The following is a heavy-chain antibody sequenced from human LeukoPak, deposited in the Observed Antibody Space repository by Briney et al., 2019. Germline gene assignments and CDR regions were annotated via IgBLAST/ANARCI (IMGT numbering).Heavy chain of an antibody. Sequence: GGSLRLSCAASGFTFSSYDMHWVRQATGKGLEWVSAIGTAGDTYYPGSVKGRFTISRENAKNSLYLQMNSLRAEHTAVYYCARGGNWKASDIWGQGTMVTVSS. CDR1: GFTFSSYD. V-gene: IGHV3-13*04. CDR3: ARGGNWKASDI. D-gene: IGHD1-20*01. CDR2: IGTAGDT. J-gene: IGHJ3*02.